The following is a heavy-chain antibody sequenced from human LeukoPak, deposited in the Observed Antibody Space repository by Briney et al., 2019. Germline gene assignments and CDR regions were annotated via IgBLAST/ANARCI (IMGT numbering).Heavy chain of an antibody. CDR1: GFTFSSYG. Sequence: GGSLRLSCAASGFTFSSYGMHWVRQAPGKGLEWVAFIRYDGSNKYYADSVKGRFTISRDNSKNTLYLQMNSLRAEDTAVYYCATDLLYSSGCFDYWGQGTLVTVSS. J-gene: IGHJ4*02. CDR2: IRYDGSNK. CDR3: ATDLLYSSGCFDY. D-gene: IGHD6-19*01. V-gene: IGHV3-30*02.